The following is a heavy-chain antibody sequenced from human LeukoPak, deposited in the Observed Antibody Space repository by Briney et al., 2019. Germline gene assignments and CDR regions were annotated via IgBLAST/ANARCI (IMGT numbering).Heavy chain of an antibody. V-gene: IGHV3-48*03. CDR1: GFSFSSYE. CDR3: ARERPEIDY. Sequence: GGSLRLSCGASGFSFSSYEMNWVRQAPGKGLEWVSYISSSGSTIYYADSVKGRFTISRDNANNSLCLQMNSLRAEDTAVYYCARERPEIDYWGQGTLVTVSS. J-gene: IGHJ4*02. CDR2: ISSSGSTI.